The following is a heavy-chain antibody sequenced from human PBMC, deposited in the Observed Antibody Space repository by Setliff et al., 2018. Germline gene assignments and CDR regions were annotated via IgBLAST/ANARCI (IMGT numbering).Heavy chain of an antibody. Sequence: GASVKVSCKASGYTFTSYGISWGRQAPGQGLEWMGWISAYNGNTNYAQKLQGRVTMTTDTSTSTAYMELRSLRSDDTAVYYCARVPYPHRFPYSNYLGYYYYYYMGVWGKGTTVTVSS. V-gene: IGHV1-18*01. D-gene: IGHD4-4*01. CDR1: GYTFTSYG. CDR2: ISAYNGNT. CDR3: ARVPYPHRFPYSNYLGYYYYYYMGV. J-gene: IGHJ6*03.